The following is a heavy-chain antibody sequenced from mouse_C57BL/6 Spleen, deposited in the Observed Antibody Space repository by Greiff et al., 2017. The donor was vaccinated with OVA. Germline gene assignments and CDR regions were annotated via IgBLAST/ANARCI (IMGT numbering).Heavy chain of an antibody. V-gene: IGHV1-52*01. J-gene: IGHJ4*01. CDR1: GYTFTSYW. D-gene: IGHD2-1*01. CDR2: IDPSDSET. CDR3: ARSGGNPYYYAMDY. Sequence: QVQLQQPGAELVRPGSSVKLSCKASGYTFTSYWMHWVKQRPIQGLEWIGNIDPSDSETHYNQKLKEQDTLTVDKTSSTAYMQLSSLTSEDSAVYYCARSGGNPYYYAMDYWGQGTSVTVSA.